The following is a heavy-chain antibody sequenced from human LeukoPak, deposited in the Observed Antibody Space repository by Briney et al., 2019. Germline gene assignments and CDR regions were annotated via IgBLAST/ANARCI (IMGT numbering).Heavy chain of an antibody. V-gene: IGHV1-24*01. Sequence: APVKVSCKVSGYTLTELSMHWVRQAPGKGLEWMGGFDPEDGETIYAQKFQGRVTMTEDTSTDTAYMELSSLRSEDTAVYYCATDPRGPGDDSSGYRLDYWGQGTLVTVSS. CDR3: ATDPRGPGDDSSGYRLDY. CDR2: FDPEDGET. CDR1: GYTLTELS. J-gene: IGHJ4*02. D-gene: IGHD3-22*01.